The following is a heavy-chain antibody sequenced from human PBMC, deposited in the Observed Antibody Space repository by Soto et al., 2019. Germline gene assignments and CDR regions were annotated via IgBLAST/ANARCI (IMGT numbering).Heavy chain of an antibody. V-gene: IGHV3-23*01. CDR3: AKVGYDYVWGSYRVGASGGFDP. Sequence: PGWSLRLSCASSVFTFNSYAMSWVRQAPGKGLEWVSAISGSGGSTYYADSVKGRFTISRDNSRNTLYLQMNSLRAEDTAVYYCAKVGYDYVWGSYRVGASGGFDPWGQGTLVTVSS. D-gene: IGHD3-16*02. CDR1: VFTFNSYA. CDR2: ISGSGGST. J-gene: IGHJ5*02.